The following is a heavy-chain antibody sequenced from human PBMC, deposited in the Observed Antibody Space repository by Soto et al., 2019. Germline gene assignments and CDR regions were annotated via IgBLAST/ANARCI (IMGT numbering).Heavy chain of an antibody. CDR3: AADSPAVDLGD. D-gene: IGHD3-10*01. Sequence: PGGSLRLSCAASGFTFNIYEMNWVRQAPGKGLEWVSYISRGGSVIYYADSVKGRFTISRDDAKNSMYRQMNSLRAEDTAIYYWAADSPAVDLGDWGQGTLVTVSS. V-gene: IGHV3-48*03. CDR1: GFTFNIYE. J-gene: IGHJ4*02. CDR2: ISRGGSVI.